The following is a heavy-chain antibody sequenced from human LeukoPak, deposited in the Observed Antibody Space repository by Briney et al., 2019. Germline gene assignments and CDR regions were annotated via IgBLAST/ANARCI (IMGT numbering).Heavy chain of an antibody. CDR2: INHSGST. CDR3: ARERGELEMGYYGMDV. D-gene: IGHD1-1*01. Sequence: SETLSLTCAVYGGSFSGYYWSWIRQPPGKGLEWIGEINHSGSTNYNPSLKSRVTISVDTSKNQFSLKLSSVTAADTAVYYCARERGELEMGYYGMDVWGQGTTVTVSS. V-gene: IGHV4-34*01. CDR1: GGSFSGYY. J-gene: IGHJ6*02.